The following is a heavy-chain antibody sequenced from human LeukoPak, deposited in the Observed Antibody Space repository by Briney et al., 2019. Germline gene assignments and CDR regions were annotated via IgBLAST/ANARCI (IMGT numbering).Heavy chain of an antibody. D-gene: IGHD3-16*01. CDR2: IYYSGST. Sequence: SETLSLTCTVSGGSISSSSYYWGWIRQPPGKGLEWIGSIYYSGSTYYNPSLKSRVTISVDTSKNQFSLKLSSVTAADTAVYYCARNSPGGGLFDYWGQGTLVTVSS. CDR1: GGSISSSSYY. J-gene: IGHJ4*02. CDR3: ARNSPGGGLFDY. V-gene: IGHV4-39*01.